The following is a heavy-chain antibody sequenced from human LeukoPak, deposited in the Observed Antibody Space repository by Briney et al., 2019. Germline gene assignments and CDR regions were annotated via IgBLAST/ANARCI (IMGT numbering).Heavy chain of an antibody. CDR1: GFTFSNYW. CDR2: IEQDGSEK. CDR3: GREWAVDF. J-gene: IGHJ4*02. V-gene: IGHV3-7*01. Sequence: QPGGSLRLSCAASGFTFSNYWMSWVRQAPGKGLEWVANIEQDGSEKYYVNSVKGRFTISRDNAKNSLYLQMNSLRVEDTAVYYCGREWAVDFWGQETLVTFPP.